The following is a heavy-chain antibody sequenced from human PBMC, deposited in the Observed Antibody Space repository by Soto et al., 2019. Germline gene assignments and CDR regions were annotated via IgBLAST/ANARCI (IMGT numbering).Heavy chain of an antibody. D-gene: IGHD2-21*01. CDR1: GFTVSSNY. CDR3: AKSGGDRAFDI. Sequence: DVQLVESGGGLIQPGGSLRLSCAASGFTVSSNYMSWLRQAPGKGLECVSVIDSGGTTYYADSVKGRFTISRDNSVNTVYLQVNNLRGEDTAVYHCAKSGGDRAFDIWGQGTRVTVSS. CDR2: IDSGGTT. V-gene: IGHV3-53*01. J-gene: IGHJ3*02.